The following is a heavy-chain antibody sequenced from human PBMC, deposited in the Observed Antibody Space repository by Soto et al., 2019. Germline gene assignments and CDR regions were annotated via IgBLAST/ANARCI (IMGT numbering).Heavy chain of an antibody. CDR1: GFTFRSYG. Sequence: QVQLVESGGGVVQPGRSLRLSCAASGFTFRSYGMHWVRQAPGKGLEWVAVISYDGSNKYYADSVKGRFTISRDNSNNTLYLQMNSLRAEDTAVYYCAKEGGWYGRYFQHWGQGTLVTVSS. CDR3: AKEGGWYGRYFQH. J-gene: IGHJ1*01. D-gene: IGHD6-19*01. V-gene: IGHV3-30*18. CDR2: ISYDGSNK.